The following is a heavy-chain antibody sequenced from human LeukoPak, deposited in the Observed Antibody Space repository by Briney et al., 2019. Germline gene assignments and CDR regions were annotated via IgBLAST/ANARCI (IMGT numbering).Heavy chain of an antibody. CDR1: GGSMSSYY. J-gene: IGHJ6*02. Sequence: SETLSLTCTVSGGSMSSYYWSWIRQPAGKGLEWIGRIYTSGSTNYNPSLKSRVTMSVDTSKNQFSLKLSSVTAADTAVYYCARHMYYYGSGSRARYYGMDVWGQGTTVTVSS. D-gene: IGHD3-10*01. CDR2: IYTSGST. CDR3: ARHMYYYGSGSRARYYGMDV. V-gene: IGHV4-4*07.